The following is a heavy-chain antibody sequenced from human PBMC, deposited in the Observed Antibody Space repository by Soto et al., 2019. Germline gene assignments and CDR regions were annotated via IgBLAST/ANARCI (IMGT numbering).Heavy chain of an antibody. D-gene: IGHD1-26*01. CDR2: TGSKADSHTT. J-gene: IGHJ2*01. CDR3: ARDSAGAARSGWYFDL. V-gene: IGHV3-72*01. Sequence: EVQLVESGGGLVQPGGSLRLSCAASGFIFSDHYMDWVRQAPGKGLEWVGRTGSKADSHTTEYAASVKGRFTISRDASKNSLYLQMNSLKTEDTAVYYCARDSAGAARSGWYFDLWGRGTLVTVSS. CDR1: GFIFSDHY.